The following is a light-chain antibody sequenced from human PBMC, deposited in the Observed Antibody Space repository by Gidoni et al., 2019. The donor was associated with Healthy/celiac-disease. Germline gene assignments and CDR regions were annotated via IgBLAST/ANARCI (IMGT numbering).Light chain of an antibody. CDR3: QQYDNLRYT. V-gene: IGKV1-33*01. CDR2: DAS. Sequence: DLQMTQSPSSLSASVGDRVTITCQASQDISNYLNWYQQKPGKAPKLLIYDASNLETGVPSRFSGSGSGTDFTFTISSLQPEDIATYYCQQYDNLRYTFGQXTKLEIK. J-gene: IGKJ2*01. CDR1: QDISNY.